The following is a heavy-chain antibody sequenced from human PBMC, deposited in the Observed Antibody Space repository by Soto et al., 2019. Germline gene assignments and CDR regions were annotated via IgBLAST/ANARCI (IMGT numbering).Heavy chain of an antibody. D-gene: IGHD6-19*01. J-gene: IGHJ4*02. V-gene: IGHV1-69*12. CDR2: IIPIFGTA. CDR1: GGTFSSYA. Sequence: VQLVQSGAEVKKPGSSVKVSCKASGGTFSSYAISWVRQAPGQGLEWMGGIIPIFGTANYAQKFQGRVTIIAVASMSTAYMELSSLRSEDTGVHYCVTPPAEAVVYYLDYWGQGTLVTVSS. CDR3: VTPPAEAVVYYLDY.